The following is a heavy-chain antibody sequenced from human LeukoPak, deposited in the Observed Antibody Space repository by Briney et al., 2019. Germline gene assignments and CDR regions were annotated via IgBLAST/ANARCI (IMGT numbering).Heavy chain of an antibody. CDR1: GYIFASYG. Sequence: ASVKVSCKASGYIFASYGISWVRQAPGQGLEWMGWISGYNGKANYAEKLTRRVTMTTDTSTSTAYMELTSLRSDDTAVYYCARDEAATQDSLSDYWGQGTLVTVSS. CDR2: ISGYNGKA. CDR3: ARDEAATQDSLSDY. V-gene: IGHV1-18*04. J-gene: IGHJ4*02. D-gene: IGHD2-15*01.